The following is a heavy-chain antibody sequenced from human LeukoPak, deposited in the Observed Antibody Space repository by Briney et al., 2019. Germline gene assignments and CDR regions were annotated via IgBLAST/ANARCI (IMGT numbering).Heavy chain of an antibody. V-gene: IGHV3-48*01. CDR3: ARQYNYGLDY. Sequence: GGSLRLSCAASGFTFSTYSMAWVRQAPGKGLEWVSYISSGSSAIYYADSVKGRFTISRDNARNSLSLQMNSLRAEDTALYYCARQYNYGLDYWGQGTLVTVSS. D-gene: IGHD5-24*01. CDR1: GFTFSTYS. J-gene: IGHJ4*02. CDR2: ISSGSSAI.